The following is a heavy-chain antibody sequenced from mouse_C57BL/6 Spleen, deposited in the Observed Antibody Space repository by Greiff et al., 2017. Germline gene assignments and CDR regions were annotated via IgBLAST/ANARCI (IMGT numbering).Heavy chain of an antibody. Sequence: VQLQESGPGLVAPSQSLSITCTVSGFSLTSYGVSWVRQPPGKGLEWLGVIWGDGSTNYHSALISRLSISKDNAKSQVFLKLNSLQTDDTATYYYAKRGYYSNYDAFAYWGQGTLVTVSA. CDR1: GFSLTSYG. D-gene: IGHD2-5*01. J-gene: IGHJ3*01. V-gene: IGHV2-3*01. CDR3: AKRGYYSNYDAFAY. CDR2: IWGDGST.